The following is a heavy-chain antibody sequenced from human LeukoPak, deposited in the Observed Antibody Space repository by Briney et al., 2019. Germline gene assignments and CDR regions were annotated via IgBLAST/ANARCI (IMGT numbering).Heavy chain of an antibody. V-gene: IGHV4-39*07. D-gene: IGHD1-26*01. Sequence: SETLSLTCTVSGGSISSYSINYYWGWIRQPPGKGLEWIGNIYYSGSSYYNPSLKSRVTISVDTSKNQFSLKLSSVTAADTAAYYCARVRFAEGLGGDIWGQGTMVTVSS. CDR1: GGSISSYSINYY. CDR2: IYYSGSS. CDR3: ARVRFAEGLGGDI. J-gene: IGHJ3*02.